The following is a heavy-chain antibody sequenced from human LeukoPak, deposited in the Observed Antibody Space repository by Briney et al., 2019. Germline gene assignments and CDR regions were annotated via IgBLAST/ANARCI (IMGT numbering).Heavy chain of an antibody. CDR1: GGSISSYY. Sequence: PSETLSLTCTVSGGSISSYYWSWIRQPAGKGLEWIGRIYASGSTNYNPSLKSRVTMSVDTSKNQFSLKLSSVTAADTAVYYCARVLAKRCTNGVCYGFKGKRFDPWGQGTLVTVSS. D-gene: IGHD2-8*01. CDR3: ARVLAKRCTNGVCYGFKGKRFDP. V-gene: IGHV4-4*07. J-gene: IGHJ5*02. CDR2: IYASGST.